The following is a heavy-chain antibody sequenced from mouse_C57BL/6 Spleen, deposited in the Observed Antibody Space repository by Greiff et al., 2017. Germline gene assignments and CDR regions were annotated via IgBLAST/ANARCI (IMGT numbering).Heavy chain of an antibody. Sequence: VKLQQPGTELVKPGASVKLSCKASGYTFTSYWMHWVKQRPGQGLEWIGNINPSNGGTNYNEKFKSKATLTVDKSSSTAYMQLSSLTSEDSAVYYCARWLYYYGSSYRYAMDYWGQGTSVTVSS. CDR3: ARWLYYYGSSYRYAMDY. CDR1: GYTFTSYW. CDR2: INPSNGGT. D-gene: IGHD1-1*01. V-gene: IGHV1-53*01. J-gene: IGHJ4*01.